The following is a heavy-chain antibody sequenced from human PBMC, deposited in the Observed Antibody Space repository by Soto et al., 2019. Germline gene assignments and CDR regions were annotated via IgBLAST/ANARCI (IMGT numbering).Heavy chain of an antibody. J-gene: IGHJ5*02. D-gene: IGHD4-17*01. V-gene: IGHV4-39*01. Sequence: QLQLQESGPRVVKPSETLTLTCTLSGGSSSSRSYYWGWIRQSPGKGLEWIVSFYFGGTTYYNPSLKSRISVSEDTSRDQFSLKLNSVTAADTGVYYGARHGTTMISINWFDPWGQGLLVTVSS. CDR1: GGSSSSRSYY. CDR2: FYFGGTT. CDR3: ARHGTTMISINWFDP.